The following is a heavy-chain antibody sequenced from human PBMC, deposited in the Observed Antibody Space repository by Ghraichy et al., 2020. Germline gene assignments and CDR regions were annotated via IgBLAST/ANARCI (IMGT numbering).Heavy chain of an antibody. CDR3: ARRSGYYDNSGYSEYYFDY. CDR1: GFTFSTYG. Sequence: GGSLRLSCAASGFTFSTYGMHWVRQAPGKGLVWVSLISSDGTTTTYADSVEGRFTISRDNAKNTLSLQMNSLRAEDTAVYYCARRSGYYDNSGYSEYYFDYWGQGTLVTVSS. CDR2: ISSDGTTT. V-gene: IGHV3-74*01. J-gene: IGHJ4*02. D-gene: IGHD3-22*01.